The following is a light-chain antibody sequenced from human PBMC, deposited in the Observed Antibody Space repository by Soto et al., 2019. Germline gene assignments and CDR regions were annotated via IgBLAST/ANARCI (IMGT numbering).Light chain of an antibody. Sequence: EIVMTQSPGTLSVSPGERATLSCRASQSVSSNLAWYQQKPGQAPRLLIYGVYTRAPGIPARFSGSGSGTDFTLTISRLEPEDFAVYYCQQRSNWPRTFGQGTKVDI. V-gene: IGKV3D-15*01. CDR1: QSVSSN. CDR3: QQRSNWPRT. J-gene: IGKJ1*01. CDR2: GVY.